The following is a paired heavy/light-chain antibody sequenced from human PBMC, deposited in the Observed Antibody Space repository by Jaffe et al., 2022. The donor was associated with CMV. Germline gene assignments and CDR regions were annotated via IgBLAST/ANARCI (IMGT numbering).Heavy chain of an antibody. D-gene: IGHD1-26*01. Sequence: QVQLVQSGTEVKRPGASVKVSCKASGYTFTGNFLHWVRQAPGQGLEWMGWIHPNSGNTHYALKFRGRVTMTRDTSITTAYMELSMLKSEDTAVYFCTRSQGVGGTGDYFHGLDVWGQGTTVTVSS. J-gene: IGHJ6*02. CDR1: GYTFTGNF. CDR3: TRSQGVGGTGDYFHGLDV. CDR2: IHPNSGNT. V-gene: IGHV1-2*02.
Light chain of an antibody. V-gene: IGKV1-NL1*01. CDR1: QGISNS. CDR2: GAS. J-gene: IGKJ2*01. Sequence: DIQMTQSPSSLSASVGDRVTVTCRASQGISNSLAWYQQKPGKAPKLLLYGASRLESGVPSRFSGSESGTDYTLTISSLQPDDFATYFCQQYYTTPYTFGQGTKLEIK. CDR3: QQYYTTPYT.